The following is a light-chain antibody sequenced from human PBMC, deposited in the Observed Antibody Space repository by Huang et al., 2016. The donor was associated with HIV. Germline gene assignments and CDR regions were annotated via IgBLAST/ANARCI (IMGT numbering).Light chain of an antibody. CDR2: MAS. J-gene: IGKJ2*01. V-gene: IGKV4-1*01. CDR3: QQFYNMPYT. CDR1: RSLLFASNIKNF. Sequence: DILLTQSPDSLAVSLGERATLTCRSSRSLLFASNIKNFLAWYQQKPGQSPKLLMYMASVRESGVPERFTGSGSGTEFTLTIASLQAEDVAVYYCQQFYNMPYTFGRGTRLEI.